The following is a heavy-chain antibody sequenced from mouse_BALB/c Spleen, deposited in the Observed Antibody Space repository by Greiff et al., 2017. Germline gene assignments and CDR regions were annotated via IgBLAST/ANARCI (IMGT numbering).Heavy chain of an antibody. CDR2: ISYDGSN. Sequence: QESGPGLVKPSQSLSLTCSVTGYSITSGYYWNWIRQFPGNKLEWMGYISYDGSNNYNPSLKNRISITRDTSKNQFFLKLNSVTTEDTATYYCARVYDGYYEGFFFAYWGQGTLVTVSA. J-gene: IGHJ3*01. D-gene: IGHD2-3*01. CDR1: GYSITSGYY. CDR3: ARVYDGYYEGFFFAY. V-gene: IGHV3-6*02.